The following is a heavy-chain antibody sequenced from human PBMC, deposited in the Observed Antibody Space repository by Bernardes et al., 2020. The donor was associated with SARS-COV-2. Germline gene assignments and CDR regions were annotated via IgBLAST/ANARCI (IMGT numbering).Heavy chain of an antibody. J-gene: IGHJ4*02. D-gene: IGHD1-1*01. Sequence: SLRLSCVASGFIFNNFAKSWFRQTPGKGLEWFSAVNSAGTTYYEDSVRGRFTAARDNSKNTLYLQMNSLRPEDTAVYYCARAATTSPPERGDWGQGTLVTVSS. V-gene: IGHV3-23*05. CDR3: ARAATTSPPERGD. CDR2: VNSAGTT. CDR1: GFIFNNFA.